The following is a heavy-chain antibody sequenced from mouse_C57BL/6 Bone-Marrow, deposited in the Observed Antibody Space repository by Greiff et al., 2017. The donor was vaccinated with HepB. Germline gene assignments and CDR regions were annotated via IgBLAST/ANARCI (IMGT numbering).Heavy chain of an antibody. D-gene: IGHD1-1*01. Sequence: VQLKESGAELAKPGASVKLSCKASGYTFTSYWMHWVKQRPGQGLEWIGHINPSSGYTKYKQKFKDKATLTAAKSSSTAYMQLSSLTYEDSAVYYCYYYGSIQYYFDYWGQGTTLTVSS. CDR1: GYTFTSYW. V-gene: IGHV1-7*01. J-gene: IGHJ2*01. CDR3: YYYGSIQYYFDY. CDR2: INPSSGYT.